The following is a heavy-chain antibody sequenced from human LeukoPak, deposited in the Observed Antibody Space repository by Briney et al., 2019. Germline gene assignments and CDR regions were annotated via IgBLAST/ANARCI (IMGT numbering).Heavy chain of an antibody. Sequence: SVKVSCKASGGTLSTYAISWVRLAPGQGLEWMGGIIPVFGTTNYAQKFQGRVTMTRNTSISTAYMELSSLRSEDTAVYYCARVYCSGGSCYSGYWGQGTLVTVSS. J-gene: IGHJ4*02. D-gene: IGHD2-15*01. CDR1: GGTLSTYA. CDR2: IIPVFGTT. CDR3: ARVYCSGGSCYSGY. V-gene: IGHV1-69*05.